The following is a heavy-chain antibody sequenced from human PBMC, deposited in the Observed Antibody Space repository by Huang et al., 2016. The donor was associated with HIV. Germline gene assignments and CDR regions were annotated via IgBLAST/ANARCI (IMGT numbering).Heavy chain of an antibody. D-gene: IGHD2-21*02. V-gene: IGHV4-34*01. CDR3: ARQRMTEGNSESTWSYFDS. Sequence: QVRLHQWGTGVLKPSETLSLKCAVYGGSFSGHYLTWIRQSPGKGLEWIGEIDHRGTTSSNSSLKIRVSMSLDTSKSQFYLNLTSVTATDTGKYYCARQRMTEGNSESTWSYFDSWGQGTLVIVSS. J-gene: IGHJ4*02. CDR1: GGSFSGHY. CDR2: IDHRGTT.